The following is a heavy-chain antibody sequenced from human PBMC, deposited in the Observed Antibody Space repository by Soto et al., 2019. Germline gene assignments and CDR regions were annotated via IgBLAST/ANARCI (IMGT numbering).Heavy chain of an antibody. Sequence: ASVKVSCKASGYTFTSYGISWVRQAPGQGLEWMGWISAYNGNKKYAQKLQGRVSMTTDTSTSTAYMELRSLRSDDTAVYYCARDLGKQRFDDWGQGTLVIVSS. V-gene: IGHV1-18*01. CDR3: ARDLGKQRFDD. CDR2: ISAYNGNK. D-gene: IGHD6-13*01. CDR1: GYTFTSYG. J-gene: IGHJ5*02.